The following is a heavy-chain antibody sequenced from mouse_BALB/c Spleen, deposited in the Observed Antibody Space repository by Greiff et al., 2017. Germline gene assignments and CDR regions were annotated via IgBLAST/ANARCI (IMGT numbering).Heavy chain of an antibody. CDR1: GYSITSGYY. J-gene: IGHJ4*01. Sequence: EVQRVESGPGLVKPSQSLSLTCSVTGYSITSGYYWNWIRQFPGNKLEWMGYISYDGSNNYNPSLKNRISITRDTSKNQFFLKLNSVTTEDTATYYCARGDGTAMDYWGQGTSVTVSS. CDR2: ISYDGSN. V-gene: IGHV3-6*02. D-gene: IGHD3-3*01. CDR3: ARGDGTAMDY.